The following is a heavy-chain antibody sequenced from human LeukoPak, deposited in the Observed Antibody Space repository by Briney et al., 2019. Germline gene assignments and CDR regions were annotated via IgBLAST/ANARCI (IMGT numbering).Heavy chain of an antibody. CDR2: SNHSGST. Sequence: SETLSLTCAVHGGSFSCYYWSWIRQPPGKGLEWIGESNHSGSTNYNPSLKSRVTTSVDTSKNQFSLKLSSVTAADTAVYYCARVGPSAFDIWGQGTMVTVSS. V-gene: IGHV4-34*01. J-gene: IGHJ3*02. CDR1: GGSFSCYY. CDR3: ARVGPSAFDI.